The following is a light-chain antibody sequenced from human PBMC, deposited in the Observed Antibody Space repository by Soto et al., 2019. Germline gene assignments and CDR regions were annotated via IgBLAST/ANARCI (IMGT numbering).Light chain of an antibody. V-gene: IGKV3-20*01. CDR1: QNVNNN. CDR3: QQYGRSLPIT. CDR2: GTS. J-gene: IGKJ5*01. Sequence: EMVMTQSQANLSVSPGERSTLSCRASQNVNNNLAWHQQKPGQAPRLLIYGTSTRATDIPARFSGSGSGTDFTLTISRVEPEDFAVYYCQQYGRSLPITFGQGTRLEIK.